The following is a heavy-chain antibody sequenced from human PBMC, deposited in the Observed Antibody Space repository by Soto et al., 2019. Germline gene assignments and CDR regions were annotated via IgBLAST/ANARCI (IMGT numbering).Heavy chain of an antibody. CDR3: ARDLPGIEVSGPLDY. J-gene: IGHJ4*02. Sequence: EVQLLESGGGLVQPGGSLRLSCAASGFTFSNYAMSWVRQAPGKGLEWVSAISGSGGTTYYADSVKGRFTISRDNSKNTLYLQMNSLRAEDTAVYYCARDLPGIEVSGPLDYWGQGTLFTVSS. V-gene: IGHV3-23*01. CDR1: GFTFSNYA. D-gene: IGHD6-19*01. CDR2: ISGSGGTT.